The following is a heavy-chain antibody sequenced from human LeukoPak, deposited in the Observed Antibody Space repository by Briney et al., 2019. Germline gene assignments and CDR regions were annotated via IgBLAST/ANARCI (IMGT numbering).Heavy chain of an antibody. D-gene: IGHD3-10*01. CDR3: ARASQYGSGSHLDY. Sequence: PSETLSLTCTVSGGSISSYYWSWIRQPPGKGLEWIGYIYYSGSTNYNPSLKSRVTISVDMSKNQFSLKLSSVTAADTAVYYCARASQYGSGSHLDYWGQGTLVTVSS. CDR2: IYYSGST. V-gene: IGHV4-59*01. J-gene: IGHJ4*02. CDR1: GGSISSYY.